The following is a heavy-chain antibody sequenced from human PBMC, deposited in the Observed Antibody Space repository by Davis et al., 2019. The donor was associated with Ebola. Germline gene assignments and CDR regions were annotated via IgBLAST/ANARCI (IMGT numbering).Heavy chain of an antibody. J-gene: IGHJ3*02. V-gene: IGHV3-21*01. CDR1: GFTFSTYS. Sequence: GGSLRLSCAASGFTFSTYSMSWVRQAPGKGLEWVSSISSDSDYIYYADSAKGRFTISRDNAKNSLYLQMNSLRAEDTAVYYCARESSSWYFGAFDIWGQGTMVTVSS. CDR3: ARESSSWYFGAFDI. D-gene: IGHD6-13*01. CDR2: ISSDSDYI.